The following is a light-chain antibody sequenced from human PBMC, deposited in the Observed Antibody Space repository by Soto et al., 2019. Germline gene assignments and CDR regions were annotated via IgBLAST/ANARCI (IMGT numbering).Light chain of an antibody. V-gene: IGKV3-15*01. CDR2: DAS. CDR1: QSVRSK. CDR3: QQYNNWPPIT. Sequence: EIVMTQSPGTLSVSPGERDTLSCRASQSVRSKLAWYQQKPGQAPRILIYDASTRATGIPARFSGSGSGTEFTLTISSLQSEDFAVYYCQQYNNWPPITFGQGTRLEIK. J-gene: IGKJ5*01.